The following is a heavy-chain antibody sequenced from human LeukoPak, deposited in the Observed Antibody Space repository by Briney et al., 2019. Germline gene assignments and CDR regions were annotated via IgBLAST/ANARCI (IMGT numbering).Heavy chain of an antibody. J-gene: IGHJ4*02. V-gene: IGHV3-33*06. CDR3: AKDLADDYDHSGYWSSDY. CDR1: GFTFSSFG. Sequence: GGSLRLSCAASGFTFSSFGMHWVRQAPGKGLEWVAVIWYDESNKYYADSVKGRFTISRDNSKNTLYLQMNSLRAEDTAVYFCAKDLADDYDHSGYWSSDYWGQGTLVTVSS. CDR2: IWYDESNK. D-gene: IGHD3-22*01.